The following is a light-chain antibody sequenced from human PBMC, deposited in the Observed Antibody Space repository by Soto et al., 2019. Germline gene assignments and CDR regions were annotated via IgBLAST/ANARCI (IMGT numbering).Light chain of an antibody. Sequence: DIVLTQFPGTLCLSPVERATVSCRASESVSSSYLAWYQQKPGQPPRLLIYGASTRATDIPARFSGSGSGTEFTLTIGSLQTEDFAVYYCQQYNSWPPTFGQGTKVDIK. CDR1: ESVSSSY. CDR2: GAS. J-gene: IGKJ1*01. V-gene: IGKV3-15*01. CDR3: QQYNSWPPT.